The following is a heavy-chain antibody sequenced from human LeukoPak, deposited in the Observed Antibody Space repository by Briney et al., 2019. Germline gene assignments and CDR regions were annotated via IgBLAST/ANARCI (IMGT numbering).Heavy chain of an antibody. J-gene: IGHJ6*03. CDR3: ARADYERVGAIPYYYYMDV. CDR2: ISSSGSTI. D-gene: IGHD1-26*01. V-gene: IGHV3-11*01. Sequence: PGGSLRLSCAASGFTLSDYYMSWIRQAPGKGLEWVSYISSSGSTIYYADSVKGRFTISRDNAKNSLYLQMNSLRAEDTAVYYCARADYERVGAIPYYYYMDVWGKGTTVTISS. CDR1: GFTLSDYY.